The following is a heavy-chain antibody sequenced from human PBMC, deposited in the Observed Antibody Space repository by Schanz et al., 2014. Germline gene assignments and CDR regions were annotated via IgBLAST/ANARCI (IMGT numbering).Heavy chain of an antibody. D-gene: IGHD6-13*01. CDR3: ARDIKKQLVDSKDYYYGMDV. CDR2: LSSSGLYT. V-gene: IGHV3-21*01. CDR1: GFIFRSYT. J-gene: IGHJ6*02. Sequence: EVQLVQSGGGLVQPGGSLRLSCTASGFIFRSYTMNWVRQAPGKGLEWVSSLSSSGLYTFYAAFAGGRFTISRDDAKNSLLLEMNNLRTEDTAVYFCARDIKKQLVDSKDYYYGMDVWGQGTTVTGSS.